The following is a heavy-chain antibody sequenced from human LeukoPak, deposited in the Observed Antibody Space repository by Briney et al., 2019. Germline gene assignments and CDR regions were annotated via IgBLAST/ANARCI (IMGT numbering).Heavy chain of an antibody. CDR1: GLTFSTSW. CDR2: INNDGSTT. CDR3: ARGTGTTYDY. J-gene: IGHJ4*02. D-gene: IGHD1-14*01. Sequence: AGGSLRLSCAASGLTFSTSWMHWIRQAPGKGLVWVSRINNDGSTTTYADSVKGRFTISRDNAKNTLYLQMNSLRAEDTAVYYCARGTGTTYDYWGQGTLVTVSS. V-gene: IGHV3-74*01.